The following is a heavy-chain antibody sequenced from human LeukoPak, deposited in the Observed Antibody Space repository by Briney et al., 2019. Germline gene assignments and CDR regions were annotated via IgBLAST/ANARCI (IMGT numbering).Heavy chain of an antibody. V-gene: IGHV1-8*03. CDR3: ARSSGYYFPFDY. D-gene: IGHD3-22*01. CDR2: MNPNSGNT. J-gene: IGHJ4*02. Sequence: ASVKVSCKASGYTFTSYDIDWVRQATGQGLEWMGWMNPNSGNTGCAQKFQGRVTITRNTSISTAYMELSSLRSEDTAVYYCARSSGYYFPFDYWGQGTLVTVSS. CDR1: GYTFTSYD.